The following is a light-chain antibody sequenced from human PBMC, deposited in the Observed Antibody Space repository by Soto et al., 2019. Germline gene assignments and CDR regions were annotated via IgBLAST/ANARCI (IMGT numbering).Light chain of an antibody. V-gene: IGLV2-14*01. J-gene: IGLJ1*01. CDR2: HVS. CDR1: SSDVGGFNY. CDR3: SSYTSSSTYV. Sequence: QSALTPPASVSGSPGQSITISCTGTSSDVGGFNYVSWYQQYPGKAPKLMIYHVSNRPSGVSNRFSGSKSGNTASLTISGLQAEDEAEYYCSSYTSSSTYVFGTGTKVTVL.